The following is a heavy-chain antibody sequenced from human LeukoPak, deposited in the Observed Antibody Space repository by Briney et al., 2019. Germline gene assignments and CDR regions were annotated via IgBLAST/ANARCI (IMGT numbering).Heavy chain of an antibody. J-gene: IGHJ5*02. D-gene: IGHD2-2*01. CDR1: GFTFSDYY. Sequence: GGSLRLSCAASGFTFSDYYMSWIRQAPGKGLEWVSYISSSGGTIYYADSVKGRFTISRDNAKNSLYLQMNSLRAEDTAVYYCARDYGPRYCSSTSCSNWFDPWGQGTLVTVSS. V-gene: IGHV3-11*01. CDR3: ARDYGPRYCSSTSCSNWFDP. CDR2: ISSSGGTI.